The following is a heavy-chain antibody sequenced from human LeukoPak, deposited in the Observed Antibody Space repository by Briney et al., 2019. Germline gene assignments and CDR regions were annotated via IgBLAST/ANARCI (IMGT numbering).Heavy chain of an antibody. CDR2: IYYSGST. Sequence: SETLSLTCTVSGGSVSGGSYYWSWIRQPPGKGLERIGYIYYSGSTNYNPSLKSRVTISVDTSKNQFSLKLSSVTAADTAVYYCAREYSGYDDDAFDIWGQGTMVTVSS. V-gene: IGHV4-61*01. CDR3: AREYSGYDDDAFDI. J-gene: IGHJ3*02. CDR1: GGSVSGGSYY. D-gene: IGHD5-12*01.